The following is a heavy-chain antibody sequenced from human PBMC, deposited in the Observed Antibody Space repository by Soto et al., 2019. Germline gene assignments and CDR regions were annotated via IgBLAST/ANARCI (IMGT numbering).Heavy chain of an antibody. CDR3: ARVPGHKNSRGDY. V-gene: IGHV1-24*01. CDR2: FDPEDGET. D-gene: IGHD1-7*01. Sequence: ASVKVSCKVSGYTLTELSMHWVRQAPGKGLEWMGGFDPEDGETIYAQKFQGRVSLTRDTSTNTANMELTTLTSDDTAIYYCARVPGHKNSRGDYWGQGTPVTVSS. CDR1: GYTLTELS. J-gene: IGHJ4*02.